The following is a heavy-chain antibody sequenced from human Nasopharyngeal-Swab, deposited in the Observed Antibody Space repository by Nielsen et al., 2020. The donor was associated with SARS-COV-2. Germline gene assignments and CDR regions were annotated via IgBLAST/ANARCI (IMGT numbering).Heavy chain of an antibody. V-gene: IGHV1-18*01. D-gene: IGHD6-19*01. CDR3: ARGGYRSGPAYFDF. CDR2: ISTDNGNR. CDR1: GYTFSNNG. J-gene: IGHJ4*02. Sequence: ASVKVSCKASGYTFSNNGISWVRPGPGQGLEWLGWISTDNGNRNYAQKVLGRVTMTTDTSTSTVYMELRSLRSDDTAVYYCARGGYRSGPAYFDFWGQGALVIVSS.